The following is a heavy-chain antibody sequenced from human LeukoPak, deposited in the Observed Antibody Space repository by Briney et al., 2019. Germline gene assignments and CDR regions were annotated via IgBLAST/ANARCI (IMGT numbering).Heavy chain of an antibody. CDR1: GFTFSSYG. V-gene: IGHV3-30*02. Sequence: GGSLRLSCAASGFTFSSYGMHWVRQAPGKGLEWVAFIRYDGSNKYYADSVKGRFTISRDNSKHTLYLQMNSLRAEDTAVYYCAKDRMVTSNLDYWGQGTLVTVSS. CDR2: IRYDGSNK. D-gene: IGHD5-18*01. CDR3: AKDRMVTSNLDY. J-gene: IGHJ4*02.